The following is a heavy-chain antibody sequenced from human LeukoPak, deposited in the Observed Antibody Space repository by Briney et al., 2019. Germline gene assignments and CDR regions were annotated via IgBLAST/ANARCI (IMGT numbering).Heavy chain of an antibody. CDR2: ISSSSSYI. D-gene: IGHD1-20*01. CDR3: ARAHGYNWNVDY. Sequence: GGSLRLSCAASGFTFGSYAMSWVRQAPGKGLEWVSSISSSSSYIYYADSVKGRFTISRDNAKNSLYLQMNSLRAEDTAVYYCARAHGYNWNVDYWGQGTLVTVSS. V-gene: IGHV3-21*01. J-gene: IGHJ4*02. CDR1: GFTFGSYA.